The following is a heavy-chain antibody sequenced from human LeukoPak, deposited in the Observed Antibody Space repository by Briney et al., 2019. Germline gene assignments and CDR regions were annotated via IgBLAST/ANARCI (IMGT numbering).Heavy chain of an antibody. CDR1: GGTFSSYA. Sequence: SVKVSCKASGGTFSSYAISWVRQAPGQGLEWMGRIIPILGIANYAQKFQGRVTITADKSTSTAYMELSSLRSEDTAVYYCVCYYYDSSGYYSLFDYWGQGTLVTVSS. CDR2: IIPILGIA. J-gene: IGHJ4*02. CDR3: VCYYYDSSGYYSLFDY. D-gene: IGHD3-22*01. V-gene: IGHV1-69*04.